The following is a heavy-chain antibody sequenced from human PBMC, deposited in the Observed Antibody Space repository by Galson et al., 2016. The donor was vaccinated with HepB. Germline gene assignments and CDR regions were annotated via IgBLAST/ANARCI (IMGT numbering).Heavy chain of an antibody. CDR1: GFTFSSYG. V-gene: IGHV3-33*01. D-gene: IGHD6-19*01. CDR3: AVSSGWRPAFDY. Sequence: SLRLSCAASGFTFSSYGMHWVRQAPGKGLEWVAVIWYDGSNKYYADSVKGRFTISRDNSKNTLYLQMNSLRAEDTAVYYCAVSSGWRPAFDYWGQGTLVTVSS. CDR2: IWYDGSNK. J-gene: IGHJ4*02.